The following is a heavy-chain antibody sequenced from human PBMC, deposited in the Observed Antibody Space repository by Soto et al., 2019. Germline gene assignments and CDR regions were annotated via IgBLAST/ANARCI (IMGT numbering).Heavy chain of an antibody. CDR1: GFTFTSSA. D-gene: IGHD5-18*01. CDR2: IVVGSGNT. V-gene: IGHV1-58*01. CDR3: AAGHDTAMAKYYYYYGMDV. Sequence: SVKVSCKASGFTFTSSAVQWVRQARGQRLEWIGWIVVGSGNTNYAQKFQERVTITRDMSTSTAYMELSSLRSEDTAVYYCAAGHDTAMAKYYYYYGMDVWGQGTTVTVSS. J-gene: IGHJ6*02.